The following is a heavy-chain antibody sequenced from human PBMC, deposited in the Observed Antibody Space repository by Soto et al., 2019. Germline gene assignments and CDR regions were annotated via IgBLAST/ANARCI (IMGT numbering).Heavy chain of an antibody. CDR1: GYSFTSYW. CDR3: ARQGTDYYGSGSYTN. D-gene: IGHD3-10*01. V-gene: IGHV5-51*01. CDR2: IYPGDSDT. J-gene: IGHJ4*02. Sequence: EVQLVQSVAEVKKPGVSLKISCKGSGYSFTSYWIGWVRQMPGKGLEWMGIIYPGDSDTRYSPSFQGQVTISADKSISTAYLQWSSMKASDTAMYYCARQGTDYYGSGSYTNWGQGTLVTVSS.